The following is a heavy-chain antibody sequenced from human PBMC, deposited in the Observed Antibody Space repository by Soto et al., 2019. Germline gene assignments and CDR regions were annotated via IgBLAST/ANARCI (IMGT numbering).Heavy chain of an antibody. CDR2: ISYDGSNK. CDR3: ARVFRRYSYYQSFYGMDV. CDR1: GFTFSSYA. D-gene: IGHD5-18*01. Sequence: QVQLVESGGGVVQPGRSLRLSCAASGFTFSSYAMHWVRQAPGKGLEWVAVISYDGSNKYYADSVKGRFTISRDNSKNTLYLQMNSLRAEDTAVYYCARVFRRYSYYQSFYGMDVW. J-gene: IGHJ6*01. V-gene: IGHV3-30-3*01.